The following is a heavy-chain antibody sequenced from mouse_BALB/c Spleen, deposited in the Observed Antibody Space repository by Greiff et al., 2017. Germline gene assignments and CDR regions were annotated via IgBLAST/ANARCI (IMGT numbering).Heavy chain of an antibody. CDR2: INPSTGYT. V-gene: IGHV1-7*01. CDR1: GYTFTSYW. J-gene: IGHJ2*01. Sequence: QVQLQQSGAELAKPGASVKMSCKASGYTFTSYWMHWVKQRPGQGLEWIGYINPSTGYTEYNQKFKDKATLTADKSSSTAYMQPSSLTSEDSAVYYCARSMITTGGDFDYWGQGTTLTVSS. CDR3: ARSMITTGGDFDY. D-gene: IGHD2-4*01.